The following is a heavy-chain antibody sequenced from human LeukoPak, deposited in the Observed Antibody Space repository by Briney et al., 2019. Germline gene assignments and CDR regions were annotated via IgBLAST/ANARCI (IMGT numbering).Heavy chain of an antibody. CDR2: ICTSGST. V-gene: IGHV4-4*07. D-gene: IGHD3-22*01. J-gene: IGHJ6*03. CDR3: ARTYDSPGYYSPDYYYMDV. CDR1: GVSISTYC. Sequence: SETLSLTCTVSGVSISTYCWSWIRQPAGKGLEWIGHICTSGSTNYNPSLKSRVTMSVDTSNNEFSLKLNSVTAADTAVYYCARTYDSPGYYSPDYYYMDVWGKGTTVTVSS.